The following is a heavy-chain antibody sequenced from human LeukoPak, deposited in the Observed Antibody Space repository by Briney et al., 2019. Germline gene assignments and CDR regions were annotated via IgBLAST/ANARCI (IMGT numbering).Heavy chain of an antibody. CDR1: GGSITTYY. Sequence: SETLSLTCTVSGGSITTYYWSWIRQPPGKGLECIGYIYNSGSTNYNPSLKSRVTISVDTSKNHFSLKLSSVTAADTAVYYCASVQGSSGVLSLNYWGQGTLVTVSS. V-gene: IGHV4-59*08. J-gene: IGHJ4*02. CDR2: IYNSGST. CDR3: ASVQGSSGVLSLNY. D-gene: IGHD2-15*01.